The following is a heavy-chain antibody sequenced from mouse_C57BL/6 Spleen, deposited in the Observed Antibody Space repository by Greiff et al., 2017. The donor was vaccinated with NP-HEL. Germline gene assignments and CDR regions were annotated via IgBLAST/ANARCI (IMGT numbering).Heavy chain of an antibody. CDR2: IYPGDGDT. V-gene: IGHV1-80*01. Sequence: VQLQQSGAELVKPGASVKISCKASGYAFSSYWMNWVKQRPGKGLEWIGQIYPGDGDTNYNGKFKGKATLTADKSSSTAYMQLSSLTAEDSAVYFCARSVVATEGFAYWGQGTLVTVSA. CDR1: GYAFSSYW. D-gene: IGHD1-1*01. J-gene: IGHJ3*01. CDR3: ARSVVATEGFAY.